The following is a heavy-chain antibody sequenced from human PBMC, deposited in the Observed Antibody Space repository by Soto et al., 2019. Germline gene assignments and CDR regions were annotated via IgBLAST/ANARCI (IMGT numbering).Heavy chain of an antibody. CDR3: ARNPYGDYPFDY. D-gene: IGHD4-17*01. J-gene: IGHJ4*02. CDR2: ISYDGTNK. V-gene: IGHV3-30*03. Sequence: GGSLRLSCAASGFTFSSYAMHWVRQAPGKGLEWVAVISYDGTNKYSADSVKGRFTISRDNSKETLYLQMDSLRAEDTAVYYCARNPYGDYPFDYWGQGTLVTVSS. CDR1: GFTFSSYA.